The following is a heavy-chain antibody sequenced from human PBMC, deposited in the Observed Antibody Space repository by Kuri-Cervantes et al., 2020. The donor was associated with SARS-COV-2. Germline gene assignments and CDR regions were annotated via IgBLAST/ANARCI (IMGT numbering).Heavy chain of an antibody. D-gene: IGHD2-2*01. J-gene: IGHJ4*02. CDR2: IRYDGSNK. CDR1: GFTFSSYG. Sequence: GESLKISCAASGFTFSSYGVHWVRQAPGKGLEWVAFIRYDGSNKYYADSVKGRFTISRDNSKNTLYLQMNSLRAEDTAVYYCATDLPCSSTSCHQTPVDYWGQGTLVTVSS. V-gene: IGHV3-30*02. CDR3: ATDLPCSSTSCHQTPVDY.